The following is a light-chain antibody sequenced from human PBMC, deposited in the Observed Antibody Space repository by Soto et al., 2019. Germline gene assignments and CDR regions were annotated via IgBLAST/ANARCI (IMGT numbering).Light chain of an antibody. CDR2: DVR. Sequence: QSALTQPASVSGSPGQSITISCTGTTSDIGGYNFVSWYQQHPGKAPKLLIYDVRNRPSGVSNRFSGSKSGNTASLTISGLQAEDEAVYYCNSYRTISTYVFGSGTKVTVL. V-gene: IGLV2-14*01. J-gene: IGLJ1*01. CDR1: TSDIGGYNF. CDR3: NSYRTISTYV.